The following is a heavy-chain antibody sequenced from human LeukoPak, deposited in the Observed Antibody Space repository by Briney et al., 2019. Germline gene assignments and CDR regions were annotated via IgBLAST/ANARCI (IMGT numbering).Heavy chain of an antibody. CDR3: ARIRGLSSWYNGLYYFDY. J-gene: IGHJ4*02. V-gene: IGHV1-18*01. Sequence: ASVKVSCKASGYTFTSYGISWVRQAPGQGLEWMGWISAYNGNTNYAQKLQGRVTMTTDTSTSTAYMELRSLRSDDTAVYYCARIRGLSSWYNGLYYFDYWGQGTLVTVS. D-gene: IGHD6-13*01. CDR1: GYTFTSYG. CDR2: ISAYNGNT.